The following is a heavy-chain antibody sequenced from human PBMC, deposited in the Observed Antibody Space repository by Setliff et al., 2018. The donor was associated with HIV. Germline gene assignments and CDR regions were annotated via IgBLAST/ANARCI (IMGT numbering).Heavy chain of an antibody. V-gene: IGHV3-21*01. CDR3: ARVDVRVVGISDYFDN. D-gene: IGHD2-21*01. Sequence: GGSLRLSCAASGFTFSSYSMNWVRQAPGKGLEWVSSISSSSSYIYYADSVKGRFTISRDNAKNSLYLQMNSLRADDTAVYYCARVDVRVVGISDYFDNWGQGTLVTAPQ. CDR2: ISSSSSYI. J-gene: IGHJ4*02. CDR1: GFTFSSYS.